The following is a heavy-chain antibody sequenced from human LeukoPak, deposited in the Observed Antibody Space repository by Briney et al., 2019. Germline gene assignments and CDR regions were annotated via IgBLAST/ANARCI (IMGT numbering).Heavy chain of an antibody. CDR1: GFTFSPNA. Sequence: GGSLRLSCAASGFTFSPNALSWVRQPQGKGLEWVAGIAGGDDRFYADSVKGRFSISRDNSKNTVDLQMNSLRVEDTAVYYCACGGSGSPFDYWGQGTLVTVSS. D-gene: IGHD3-10*01. CDR2: IAGGDDR. V-gene: IGHV3-23*01. CDR3: ACGGSGSPFDY. J-gene: IGHJ4*02.